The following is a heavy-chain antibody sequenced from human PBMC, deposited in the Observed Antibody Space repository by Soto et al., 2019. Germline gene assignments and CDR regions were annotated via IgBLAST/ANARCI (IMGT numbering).Heavy chain of an antibody. V-gene: IGHV4-59*08. CDR1: GGSISSYY. CDR3: ARHGYSYVEAYFDY. Sequence: PSETLSLTCTVSGGSISSYYWSWIRQPPGKGLEWIGYIYYSGSTNYNPSLKSRVTISVDTSKNQFSLKLSSVTAADTAVYYCARHGYSYVEAYFDYWGQGTLVTVSS. J-gene: IGHJ4*02. D-gene: IGHD5-18*01. CDR2: IYYSGST.